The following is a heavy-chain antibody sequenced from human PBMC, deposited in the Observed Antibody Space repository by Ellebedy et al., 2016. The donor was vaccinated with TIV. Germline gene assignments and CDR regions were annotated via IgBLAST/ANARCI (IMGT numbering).Heavy chain of an antibody. Sequence: MPSETLSLTCTVSGASISSDFWHWIRQPQGKGLEWLGYIYYSGGTSYNPSLMSRVTIAVDTSKNQFSLTLSSVTAADTAVYYGARERNYYDSSGYGTPDAFDIWGQGTMVTVSS. V-gene: IGHV4-59*01. J-gene: IGHJ3*02. CDR3: ARERNYYDSSGYGTPDAFDI. CDR1: GASISSDF. D-gene: IGHD3-22*01. CDR2: IYYSGGT.